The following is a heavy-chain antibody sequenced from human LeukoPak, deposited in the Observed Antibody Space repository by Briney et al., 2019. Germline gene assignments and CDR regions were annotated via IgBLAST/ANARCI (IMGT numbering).Heavy chain of an antibody. V-gene: IGHV3-48*01. Sequence: GGSLRLSCIASGFTFTAYTMNWVRQAPGKGPEWVSYIDYGGSVTHYADSVKGRFTISRDNAENSLYLQMNRLRVEDTAVYYCTRDLEYWSQGVQVTVSS. CDR1: GFTFTAYT. J-gene: IGHJ4*02. CDR2: IDYGGSVT. CDR3: TRDLEY.